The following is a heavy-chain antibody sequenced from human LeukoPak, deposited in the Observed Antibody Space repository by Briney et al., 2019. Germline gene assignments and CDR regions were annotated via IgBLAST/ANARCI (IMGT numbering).Heavy chain of an antibody. J-gene: IGHJ4*02. CDR2: IYHSGST. CDR1: GHSISSGYY. D-gene: IGHD5-18*01. Sequence: SETLSRNCAVSGHSISSGYYWGWVRQPPGEGLEWIGSIYHSGSTFYNPSLKSRVTISVDTSKNQFSLKLSSVTAADTAVYYCARRRIQLWPIGPNYFDYWGQGTLVTVSS. CDR3: ARRRIQLWPIGPNYFDY. V-gene: IGHV4-38-2*01.